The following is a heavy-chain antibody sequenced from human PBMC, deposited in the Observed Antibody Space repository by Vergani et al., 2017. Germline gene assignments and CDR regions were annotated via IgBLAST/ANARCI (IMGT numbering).Heavy chain of an antibody. J-gene: IGHJ3*02. CDR2: ISSSGITI. V-gene: IGHV3-11*04. D-gene: IGHD1-26*01. Sequence: QVQLVESGGGLVKPGGSLRLSCAASGFTFSDYYMSWIRQAPGKGLEWVSYISSSGITIYYADYVKGRFTISRDNATNSLYLQMNSLRAEDTAVYYCAGVVPGSYLGVGAFDIWGQGTMVTVSS. CDR1: GFTFSDYY. CDR3: AGVVPGSYLGVGAFDI.